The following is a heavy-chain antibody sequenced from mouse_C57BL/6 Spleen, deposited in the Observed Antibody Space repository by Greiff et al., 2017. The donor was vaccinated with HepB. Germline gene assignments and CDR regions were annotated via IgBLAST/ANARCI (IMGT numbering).Heavy chain of an antibody. CDR3: ARNDGYPFDY. CDR2: INYDGSST. V-gene: IGHV5-16*01. CDR1: GFTFSDYY. D-gene: IGHD2-3*01. Sequence: EVKLVESEGGLVQPGSSMKLSCTASGFTFSDYYMAWVRQVPEKGLEWVANINYDGSSTYYLDSLKSRFIISRDNAKNILYLQMSSLKSEDTATYYCARNDGYPFDYWGQGTTLTVSS. J-gene: IGHJ2*01.